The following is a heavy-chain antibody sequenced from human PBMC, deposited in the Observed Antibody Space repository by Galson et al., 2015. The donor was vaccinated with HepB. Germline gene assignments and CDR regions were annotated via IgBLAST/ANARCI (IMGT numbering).Heavy chain of an antibody. CDR2: INSGNDHT. Sequence: SVKVSCKASGYNLTTYGLHWVRQAPGQGLEWMAWINSGNDHTRFSQKFQGRVTISRDTSANTAYMELTSLRSEDTAVYFCARDRHYYGSGSYFFSISANWLDPWGQGTLVTVSP. D-gene: IGHD3-10*01. J-gene: IGHJ5*02. V-gene: IGHV1-3*01. CDR1: GYNLTTYG. CDR3: ARDRHYYGSGSYFFSISANWLDP.